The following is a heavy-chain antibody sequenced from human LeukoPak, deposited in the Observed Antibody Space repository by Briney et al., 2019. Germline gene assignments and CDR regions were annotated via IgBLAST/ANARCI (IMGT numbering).Heavy chain of an antibody. CDR2: INQSGST. Sequence: SETLSLTCAVYGGSFSGYYWSWIRQPPGKGLEWIGEINQSGSTNYNPSLKSRVTISVDTSKRQFSLRLSPVTAADTAVYYCAAGCSSTSCYWYYYTDVWGKGTTVTVSS. D-gene: IGHD2-2*01. CDR1: GGSFSGYY. J-gene: IGHJ6*03. CDR3: AAGCSSTSCYWYYYTDV. V-gene: IGHV4-34*01.